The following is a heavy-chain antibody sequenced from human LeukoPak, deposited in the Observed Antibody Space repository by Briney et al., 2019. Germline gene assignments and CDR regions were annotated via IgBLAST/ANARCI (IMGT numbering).Heavy chain of an antibody. V-gene: IGHV3-30*18. J-gene: IGHJ4*02. CDR2: ISYDGSNK. Sequence: GGSLRLSCAASGFTFSSYGMHWVRQAPGKGLEWVAVISYDGSNKYYADSVKGRFTISRDNSKSTLYLQMNSLRAEDTAVYYCAKGRRYFDWDYFDYWGQGTLVTVSS. D-gene: IGHD3-9*01. CDR3: AKGRRYFDWDYFDY. CDR1: GFTFSSYG.